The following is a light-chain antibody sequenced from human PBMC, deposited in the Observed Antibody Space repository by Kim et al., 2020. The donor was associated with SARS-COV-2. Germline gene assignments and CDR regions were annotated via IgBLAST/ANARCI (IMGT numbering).Light chain of an antibody. CDR1: KLGDKY. J-gene: IGLJ2*01. Sequence: GSPGQPASITCSGDKLGDKYVCWYQQKPGQSPVLVMYQDNKRPSGIPERFSGSNSGNTATLTISGTQAMDEADYYCQAWDRTTMVFGGGTQLTVL. CDR2: QDN. V-gene: IGLV3-1*01. CDR3: QAWDRTTMV.